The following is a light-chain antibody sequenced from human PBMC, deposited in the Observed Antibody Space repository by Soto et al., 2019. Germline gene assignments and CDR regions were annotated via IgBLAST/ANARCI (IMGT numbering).Light chain of an antibody. V-gene: IGLV2-14*01. CDR2: EVS. J-gene: IGLJ7*01. CDR3: SSYTSSSTYV. Sequence: QSALTQPASVSGSPGQSITISCTGTTSDFGAYNYVSWYQQHPGRAPKVMIYEVSNRPSGISNRFSGSKSGSTASLTISGLQAEDEADYYCSSYTSSSTYVFGSGTQLTVL. CDR1: TSDFGAYNY.